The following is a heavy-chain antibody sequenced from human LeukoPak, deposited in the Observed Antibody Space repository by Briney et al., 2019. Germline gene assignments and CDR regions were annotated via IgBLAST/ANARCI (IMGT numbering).Heavy chain of an antibody. J-gene: IGHJ4*02. CDR1: GFTFSSSW. D-gene: IGHD6-19*01. Sequence: PGGSLRLSCAASGFTFSSSWTSWVRQPPGRGLEWVANIKQDGSEKYYVDSVEGRFTISRDNAKNSLYLQMNSLRGEDTAVYYCARGTSGWYVEDYWGQGTLVTVSS. V-gene: IGHV3-7*04. CDR3: ARGTSGWYVEDY. CDR2: IKQDGSEK.